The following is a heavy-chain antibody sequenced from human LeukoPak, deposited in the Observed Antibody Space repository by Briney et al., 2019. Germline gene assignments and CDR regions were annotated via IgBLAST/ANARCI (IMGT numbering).Heavy chain of an antibody. V-gene: IGHV4-59*08. J-gene: IGHJ6*02. CDR1: GGSISGYS. Sequence: PSETLSLTCTVSGGSISGYSWSWIRQPPGEGLEYIGYIFYIGSTNSNPSLKSRVTISVDMSKNQFSLRLSSVTAADTAVYYCARQVEMATRDYYYGMDVWGQGTTVTVSS. CDR2: IFYIGST. D-gene: IGHD5-24*01. CDR3: ARQVEMATRDYYYGMDV.